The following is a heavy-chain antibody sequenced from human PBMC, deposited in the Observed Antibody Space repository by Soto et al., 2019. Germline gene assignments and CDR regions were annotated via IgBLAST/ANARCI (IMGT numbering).Heavy chain of an antibody. V-gene: IGHV3-33*01. CDR3: ARGPGRAMAGQFDF. Sequence: QVQLVESGGGVVQPGGSLRLSCAASGFNFSIYAMHWVRQAPGKGLEWVAVVWSDDNNKDYADSVNGRFTIYRENSKNRLSLQMNSLTTEDTAVYYCARGPGRAMAGQFDFWGQGTLVTVSS. J-gene: IGHJ4*02. D-gene: IGHD6-19*01. CDR1: GFNFSIYA. CDR2: VWSDDNNK.